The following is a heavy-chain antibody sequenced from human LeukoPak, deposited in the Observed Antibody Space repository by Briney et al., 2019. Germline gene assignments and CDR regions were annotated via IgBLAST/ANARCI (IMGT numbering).Heavy chain of an antibody. D-gene: IGHD6-19*01. J-gene: IGHJ3*02. CDR1: GFTFSSFG. Sequence: PGGSLRLSCAASGFTFSSFGMHWVRQAPGKGLEWVAVLSFDGTTKYYTDSVKGRFTISRDNAKNSLSLQMNSLRAEDTAVYYCARDVKPYTSGWYLSGFDIWGQGTMVTVSS. CDR3: ARDVKPYTSGWYLSGFDI. V-gene: IGHV3-30*03. CDR2: LSFDGTTK.